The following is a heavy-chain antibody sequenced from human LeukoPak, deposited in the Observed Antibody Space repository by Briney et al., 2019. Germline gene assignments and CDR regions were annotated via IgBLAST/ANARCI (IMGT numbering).Heavy chain of an antibody. Sequence: SETLSLTCTVSGGSISSSSYYWSWIRQPAGKGLEWIGRIYTSGSTNYNPSLKSRVTISVDTSKNQFSLKLSSVTAADTAVYYCARRGSSWKDAFDIWGQGTMVTVSS. J-gene: IGHJ3*02. CDR1: GGSISSSSYY. CDR3: ARRGSSWKDAFDI. D-gene: IGHD6-13*01. V-gene: IGHV4-61*02. CDR2: IYTSGST.